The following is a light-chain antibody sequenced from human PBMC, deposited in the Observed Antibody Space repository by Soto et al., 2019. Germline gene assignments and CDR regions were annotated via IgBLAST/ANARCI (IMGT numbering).Light chain of an antibody. J-gene: IGLJ3*02. Sequence: SYELTQPPSVSVAPGQTARITCGGNNIGSKSVHWYQQKPGQAPVLVVYDDSDRPSGIPERFSGSNSGNTATLTISRVEAGDEADYYCQVWDNEGVFGGGTKVTVL. CDR3: QVWDNEGV. V-gene: IGLV3-21*02. CDR2: DDS. CDR1: NIGSKS.